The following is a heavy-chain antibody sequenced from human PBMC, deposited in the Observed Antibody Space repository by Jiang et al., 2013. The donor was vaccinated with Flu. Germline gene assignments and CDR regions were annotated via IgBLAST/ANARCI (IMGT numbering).Heavy chain of an antibody. Sequence: LLKPSETLSLTCTVSGGSISSSSYYWAGSASPREGLEWIGSIYYSGSTYYNPSLKSRVTISVDTSKNQFSLKLSSVTAADTAVYYCARHTGGNSALTPFDPWGQGTLVTVSS. CDR3: ARHTGGNSALTPFDP. J-gene: IGHJ5*02. CDR1: GGSISSSSYY. D-gene: IGHD4-23*01. CDR2: IYYSGST. V-gene: IGHV4-39*01.